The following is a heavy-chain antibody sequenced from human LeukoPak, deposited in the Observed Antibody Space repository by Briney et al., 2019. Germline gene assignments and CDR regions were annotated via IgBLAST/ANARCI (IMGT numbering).Heavy chain of an antibody. D-gene: IGHD1-26*01. J-gene: IGHJ6*03. CDR3: AGATAPFSYYYYMDV. Sequence: GGSLRLSCAASGFTFSSYGMHWVRQAPGKGLEWVAFIRYDGSNKYYADSVKGRFTISRDNSKNTLYLQMNSLRAEDTAVYYCAGATAPFSYYYYMDVWGKGTTVTVSS. CDR2: IRYDGSNK. CDR1: GFTFSSYG. V-gene: IGHV3-30*02.